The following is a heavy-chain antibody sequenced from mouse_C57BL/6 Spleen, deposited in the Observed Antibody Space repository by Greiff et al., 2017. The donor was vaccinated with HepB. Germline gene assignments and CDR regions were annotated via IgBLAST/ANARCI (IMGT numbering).Heavy chain of an antibody. CDR2: INYDGSST. J-gene: IGHJ3*01. CDR1: GFTFSDYY. D-gene: IGHD2-1*01. CDR3: ARGGGNYPFAY. Sequence: EVKLVESEGGLVQPGSSIKLSCTASGFTFSDYYMAWVRQVPEKGLEWVANINYDGSSTYYLDSLKSRFIISRDNAKNILYLQMSSLKSEDTATYYCARGGGNYPFAYWGQGTLVTVSA. V-gene: IGHV5-16*01.